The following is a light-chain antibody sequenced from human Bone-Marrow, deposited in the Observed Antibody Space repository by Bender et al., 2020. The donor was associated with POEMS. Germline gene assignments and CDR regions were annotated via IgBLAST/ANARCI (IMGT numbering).Light chain of an antibody. Sequence: SYVLTQPPSVSVAPGKTARITCGGNNIGRKSVHWYQQRPGQAPVLVVYDDTERPSGIPERFTGSNSGNTATLTISRVEAGDEADYYCQVWDSASEWVFGGGTKLTVL. CDR1: NIGRKS. CDR3: QVWDSASEWV. J-gene: IGLJ3*02. V-gene: IGLV3-21*03. CDR2: DDT.